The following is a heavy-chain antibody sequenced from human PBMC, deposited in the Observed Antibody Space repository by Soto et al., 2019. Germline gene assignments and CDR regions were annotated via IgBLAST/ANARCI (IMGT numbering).Heavy chain of an antibody. V-gene: IGHV4-61*08. CDR3: TGAYYDINGYSLDP. Sequence: PLETLSLPCAVAGGYIISVGCPWIWNRQPPGKGLECIGYIYYGGSINYSPPLKSRVIISVDTAKNQFSLRLSSVTAADTAVYYCTGAYYDINGYSLDPWGQGTLVTVSS. CDR2: IYYGGSI. D-gene: IGHD3-22*01. CDR1: GGYIISVGCP. J-gene: IGHJ5*02.